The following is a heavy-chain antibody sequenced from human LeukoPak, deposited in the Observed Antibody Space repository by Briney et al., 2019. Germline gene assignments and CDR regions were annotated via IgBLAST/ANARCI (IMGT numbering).Heavy chain of an antibody. V-gene: IGHV3-7*01. D-gene: IGHD2-21*02. CDR1: GFTFNKCW. Sequence: GGSLRLSCVVSGFTFNKCWMNWVRQAPGKGLEWVAHINPDGRDKYYVDSVKGRFTISRDNAGNSLYLQMNSLRVEDTAVYYCTSWGDTTAEYFQRWGQGTLVTVSS. J-gene: IGHJ1*01. CDR2: INPDGRDK. CDR3: TSWGDTTAEYFQR.